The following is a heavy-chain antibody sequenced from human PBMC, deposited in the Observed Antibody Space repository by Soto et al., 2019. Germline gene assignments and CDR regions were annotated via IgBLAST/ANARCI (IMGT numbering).Heavy chain of an antibody. CDR3: AKFLRPGRTMVRGLYYYYYGMDV. CDR1: GFTFSNYA. D-gene: IGHD3-10*01. V-gene: IGHV3-23*01. J-gene: IGHJ6*02. CDR2: ISGSGGST. Sequence: PGGSLRLSCAASGFTFSNYAMSWVRQAPGKVLELVSAISGSGGSTYYADSVKGRFTISRDNSKNTLYLQMNSLRAEDTAVYYCAKFLRPGRTMVRGLYYYYYGMDVWGQGTKVTVSS.